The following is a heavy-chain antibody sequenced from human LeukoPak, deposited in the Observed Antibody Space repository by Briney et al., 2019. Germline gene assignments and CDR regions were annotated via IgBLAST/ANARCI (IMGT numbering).Heavy chain of an antibody. Sequence: SETLSLICAVYGGSFSGYYWSWIRQPPGKGLEWIGEINHSGSTNYNPSLKSRVTISVDTSKNQFSLKLTSVTAADTAVYYCARGWRFHDYWGQGTLVTVSS. CDR2: INHSGST. CDR3: ARGWRFHDY. D-gene: IGHD1-1*01. V-gene: IGHV4-34*01. J-gene: IGHJ4*02. CDR1: GGSFSGYY.